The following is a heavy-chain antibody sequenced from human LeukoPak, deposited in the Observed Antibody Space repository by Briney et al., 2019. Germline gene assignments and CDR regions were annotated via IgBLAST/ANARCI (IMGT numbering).Heavy chain of an antibody. J-gene: IGHJ4*02. CDR2: ISSSSIYI. CDR3: ARGLYYDSSGYEPLDY. D-gene: IGHD3-22*01. Sequence: GGSLRLSCAASGFTFSSYSMNWVRQAPGKGLEWVSSISSSSIYIYYADSVKGRFTISRDNAKNSLYLQMNSLRAEDTAVYYCARGLYYDSSGYEPLDYWGQGTLVTVSS. V-gene: IGHV3-21*01. CDR1: GFTFSSYS.